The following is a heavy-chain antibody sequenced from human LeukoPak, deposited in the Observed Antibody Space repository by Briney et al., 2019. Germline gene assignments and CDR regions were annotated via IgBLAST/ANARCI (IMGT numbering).Heavy chain of an antibody. J-gene: IGHJ4*02. CDR2: INHSGST. Sequence: SETLSLTCAVYGGSFSGYYWSWIRQPPGKGLEWIGEINHSGSTNYNPSLKSRVTISVDTSKNQFSLKLSFVTAADTAAYYCATRRTYGGTPRPLDYWGQGTLVTVSS. CDR3: ATRRTYGGTPRPLDY. V-gene: IGHV4-34*01. CDR1: GGSFSGYY. D-gene: IGHD4-23*01.